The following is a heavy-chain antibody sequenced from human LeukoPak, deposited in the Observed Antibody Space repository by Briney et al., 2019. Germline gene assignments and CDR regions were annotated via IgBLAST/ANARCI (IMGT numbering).Heavy chain of an antibody. D-gene: IGHD3-3*01. V-gene: IGHV3-21*01. J-gene: IGHJ4*02. CDR2: MTSTSHI. CDR3: ARDLDFWSGYKDY. Sequence: PWGSLRLSCAASGFTFSSYNLNWVRQAPGKGLEWVSSMTSTSHIYYADSVKRRFTISRDNAKNSLYLQMNSLGAEDTAVYYCARDLDFWSGYKDYWGQGTLVTVSS. CDR1: GFTFSSYN.